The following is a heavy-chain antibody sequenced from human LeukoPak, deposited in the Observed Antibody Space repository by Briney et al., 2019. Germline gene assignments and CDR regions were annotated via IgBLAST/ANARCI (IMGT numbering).Heavy chain of an antibody. J-gene: IGHJ6*02. CDR2: IYYSGST. Sequence: SETLSLTCTVSGGSISSSSYYWGWIRQPPGKGLEWIGSIYYSGSTYYNPSLKSRVTISVDTSKNQFSLKLSSVTAADTAVYYCARYCSSTSCPAYYYYGMDAWGQGTTVTVSS. D-gene: IGHD2-2*01. V-gene: IGHV4-39*01. CDR3: ARYCSSTSCPAYYYYGMDA. CDR1: GGSISSSSYY.